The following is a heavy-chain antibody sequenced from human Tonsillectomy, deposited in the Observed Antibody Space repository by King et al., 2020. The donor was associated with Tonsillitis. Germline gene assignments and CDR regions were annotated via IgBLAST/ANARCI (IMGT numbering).Heavy chain of an antibody. CDR3: VGCYEFWSVSSDVFDP. CDR1: GFTLSSFA. D-gene: IGHD3-3*01. J-gene: IGHJ5*02. Sequence: VQLVESGGGLVQPGGSLRLSCSASGFTLSSFAMHWVRQAPGKGLEYVSSISSNGGRTHYADSVKGRFTVSRDNSKNTVYLQMSSLRVEDTAVYHCVGCYEFWSVSSDVFDPWGQRTLVTVSA. CDR2: ISSNGGRT. V-gene: IGHV3-64D*06.